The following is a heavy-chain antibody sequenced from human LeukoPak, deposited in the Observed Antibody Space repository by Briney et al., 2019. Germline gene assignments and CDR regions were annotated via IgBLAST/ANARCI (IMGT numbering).Heavy chain of an antibody. D-gene: IGHD3-22*01. CDR2: INHSGST. V-gene: IGHV4-34*01. CDR3: ARGAYYYDSSGYYYGY. J-gene: IGHJ4*02. Sequence: PSETLSLTCAVCGGTFSGYYWSWIRQPPGKGLEWIGEINHSGSTNYNPSLKSRVTISVDTSKNQFSLKLSSVTAADTAVYYCARGAYYYDSSGYYYGYWGQGTLVTVSS. CDR1: GGTFSGYY.